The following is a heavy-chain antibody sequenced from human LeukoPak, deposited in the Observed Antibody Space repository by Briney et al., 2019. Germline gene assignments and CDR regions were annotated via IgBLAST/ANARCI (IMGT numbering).Heavy chain of an antibody. J-gene: IGHJ3*02. V-gene: IGHV3-23*01. Sequence: GGSLRLSCAASGFTFSSYAMSWVRQAPGKGLEWVSAISGSGGSTYYAGSVKGRFTISRDNSKNTLYLQMNSLRAEDTAVYYCAKDLAYYYDSSEGFDIWGQGTMVTVSS. CDR2: ISGSGGST. CDR1: GFTFSSYA. D-gene: IGHD3-22*01. CDR3: AKDLAYYYDSSEGFDI.